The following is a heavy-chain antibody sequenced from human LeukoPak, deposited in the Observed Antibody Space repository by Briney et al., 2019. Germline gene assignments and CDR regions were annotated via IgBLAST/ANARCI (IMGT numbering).Heavy chain of an antibody. CDR1: GGSFSGYY. CDR3: ARIGRSGGSCVFDY. CDR2: INHCGST. V-gene: IGHV4-34*01. Sequence: SETLSLTCAVYGGSFSGYYWSWIRQPPGKGLEWIGEINHCGSTNYNPSPKSRVTISVDTSKNQFSLKLSSVTAADTAVYYCARIGRSGGSCVFDYWGQGTLVTVSS. D-gene: IGHD2-15*01. J-gene: IGHJ4*02.